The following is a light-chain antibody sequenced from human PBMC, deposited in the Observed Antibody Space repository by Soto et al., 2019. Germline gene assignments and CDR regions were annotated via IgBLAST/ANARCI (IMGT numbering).Light chain of an antibody. V-gene: IGKV3D-20*02. CDR2: GAS. J-gene: IGKJ1*01. CDR3: QQRSNWPWT. Sequence: IVLTQSPGTLSLSPGQRATLSCRARESVPNSFLAWLQQKPGQAPRSXIYGASSRATGSPVRFSGSGSATDFTRTISSREHEDFAVYYGQQRSNWPWTFGQGTKVDIK. CDR1: ESVPNSF.